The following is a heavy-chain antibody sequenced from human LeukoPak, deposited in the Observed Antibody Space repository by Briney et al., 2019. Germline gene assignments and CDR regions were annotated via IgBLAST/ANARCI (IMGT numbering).Heavy chain of an antibody. CDR2: MNPNSGNT. D-gene: IGHD3-9*01. Sequence: ASVKVSCKASGYTFTSYDINWVRPATGQGLEWMGWMNPNSGNTGFAQKFQGRVTMTRNTSISTAYMELSSLRSEDTAVYYCARGRNFGTGGYYYYYYMDVWGKGTTVTVSS. J-gene: IGHJ6*03. V-gene: IGHV1-8*01. CDR3: ARGRNFGTGGYYYYYYMDV. CDR1: GYTFTSYD.